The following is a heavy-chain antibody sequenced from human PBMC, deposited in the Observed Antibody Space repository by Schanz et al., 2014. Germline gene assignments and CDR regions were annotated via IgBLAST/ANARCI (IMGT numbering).Heavy chain of an antibody. Sequence: QLQLQESGPGLVKASETLSLTCSVSGGSINSGGYRWGWIRQPPGKGLEWIGTMYSSGSTYYNPSLKSRVTIPADTSRTKFSLKVFSVTAADTALYYCARLRGGGVIITTWGQGTLVTVSS. J-gene: IGHJ5*02. V-gene: IGHV4-39*01. CDR1: GGSINSGGYR. CDR3: ARLRGGGVIITT. D-gene: IGHD3-10*01. CDR2: MYSSGST.